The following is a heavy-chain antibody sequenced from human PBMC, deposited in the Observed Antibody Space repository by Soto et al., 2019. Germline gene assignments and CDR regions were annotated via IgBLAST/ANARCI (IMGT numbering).Heavy chain of an antibody. V-gene: IGHV3-53*01. D-gene: IGHD6-19*01. Sequence: HPGGSLRLSCSVAGFTASDSMSWVRQAPGKGLECVSFIHSDGSTHYTDSVRGRFTISRDNSKNTLYLQMDRLRVDDTAVYFCARDASGPFDYWGQGTLVTVSS. CDR1: GFTASDS. CDR2: IHSDGST. J-gene: IGHJ4*02. CDR3: ARDASGPFDY.